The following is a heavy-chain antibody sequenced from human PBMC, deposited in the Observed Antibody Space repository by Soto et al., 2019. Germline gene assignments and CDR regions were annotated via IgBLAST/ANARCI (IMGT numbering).Heavy chain of an antibody. Sequence: GGSLRLSCAASGFTFSSYTMTWVRQAPGKGPEWVSSISGNGESTKYADSVKGRFTISRDNSKNTLYLQINSLRAEDTAVYYCARDPNDSTLDYWGQGTLVTVSS. CDR2: ISGNGEST. V-gene: IGHV3-23*01. J-gene: IGHJ4*02. D-gene: IGHD2-15*01. CDR3: ARDPNDSTLDY. CDR1: GFTFSSYT.